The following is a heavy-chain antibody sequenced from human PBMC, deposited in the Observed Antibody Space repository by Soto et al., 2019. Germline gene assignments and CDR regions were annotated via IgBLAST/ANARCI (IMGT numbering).Heavy chain of an antibody. CDR1: GGTFSSYA. Sequence: ASVKLSCKASGGTFSSYAISWVRQAPRQGLECMGLIIPIFGTANYAQKFQGRVTITADKSRSTAYMELSSLRSEDTAVYYCAREITGVDIVVVQAYPANYYYYGMDVWGQGTTVTVSS. CDR2: IIPIFGTA. V-gene: IGHV1-69*06. D-gene: IGHD2-2*03. CDR3: AREITGVDIVVVQAYPANYYYYGMDV. J-gene: IGHJ6*02.